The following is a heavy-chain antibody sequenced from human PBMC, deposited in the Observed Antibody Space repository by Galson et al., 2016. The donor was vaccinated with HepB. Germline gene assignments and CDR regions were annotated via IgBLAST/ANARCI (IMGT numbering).Heavy chain of an antibody. CDR3: ARDPRKTGYQWLEVYYYYYGMDG. D-gene: IGHD5-12*01. J-gene: IGHJ6*02. CDR2: INLSAGSI. Sequence: SVKVSCKASEYTFNRYYIHWVRQAPGQGLEWMGMINLSAGSIRYAQEIQGRVTMTRNTSTTTVYMELRSLRSDDTAVYYCARDPRKTGYQWLEVYYYYYGMDGWGQGTTVSVSS. V-gene: IGHV1-46*02. CDR1: EYTFNRYY.